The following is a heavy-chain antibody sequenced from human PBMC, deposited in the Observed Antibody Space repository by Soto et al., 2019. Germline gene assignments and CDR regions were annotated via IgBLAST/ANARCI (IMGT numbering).Heavy chain of an antibody. CDR1: GYIFTSNY. D-gene: IGHD3-22*01. V-gene: IGHV1-46*01. J-gene: IGHJ4*02. CDR3: ARRGSSGYYFDY. CDR2: INPSGGGT. Sequence: QVQLVQSGAEVKKPGASVRVSWRSSGYIFTSNYVHWVRQAPGQVLGWMGMINPSGGGTIYAQKFQGRVTMTRDTATSTVYMGLSSLKFEDTAVYYCARRGSSGYYFDYWGQGTLVTASS.